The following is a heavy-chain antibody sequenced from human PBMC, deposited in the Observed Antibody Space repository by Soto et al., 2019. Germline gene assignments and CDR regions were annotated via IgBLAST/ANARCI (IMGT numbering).Heavy chain of an antibody. CDR2: IFYSGSA. J-gene: IGHJ5*01. CDR1: GGSFSGYY. V-gene: IGHV4-34*12. Sequence: SETLSLTCAVYGGSFSGYYWSWIRQPPGKGLEWIGSIFYSGSAYYYPSLKSRVTMSVDTSQNQFSLKLSSVTAADTAVYYCAGRTSLTSVEIFSGGLSGYNWVDPWGRGTLVTVSS. D-gene: IGHD3-3*01. CDR3: AGRTSLTSVEIFSGGLSGYNWVDP.